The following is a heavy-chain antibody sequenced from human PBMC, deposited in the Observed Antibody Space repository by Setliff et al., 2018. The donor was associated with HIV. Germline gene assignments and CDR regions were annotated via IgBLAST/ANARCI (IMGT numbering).Heavy chain of an antibody. CDR3: AREHGTSWPYFDF. V-gene: IGHV1-69*10. Sequence: SVKVSCKASGGTFTNYIYSWVRQAPGQGLEWMGGIIPISDMTHYAQHFQGRVTITADTATSTAYMELTSLGSDDTAIYYCAREHGTSWPYFDFWGQGTLVTVSS. J-gene: IGHJ4*02. CDR1: GGTFTNYI. CDR2: IIPISDMT.